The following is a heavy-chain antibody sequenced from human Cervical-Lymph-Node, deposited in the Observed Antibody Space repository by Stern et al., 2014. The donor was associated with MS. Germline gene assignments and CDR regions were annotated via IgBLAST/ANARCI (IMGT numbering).Heavy chain of an antibody. Sequence: EVQLVESGAEVKKPGESLKISCKGSGYNFASYWIGWVRQVPGQGLEWMGIIYPDDSDARSTPAFQGQVTMSADKSIGTAYLQWSSLKASDAAFYFCARKGTYGLDYWGQGALVTVSS. CDR3: ARKGTYGLDY. J-gene: IGHJ4*02. CDR1: GYNFASYW. D-gene: IGHD3-10*01. CDR2: IYPDDSDA. V-gene: IGHV5-51*01.